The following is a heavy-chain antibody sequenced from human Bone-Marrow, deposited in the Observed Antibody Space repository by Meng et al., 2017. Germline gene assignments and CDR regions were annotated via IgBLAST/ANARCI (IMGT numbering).Heavy chain of an antibody. D-gene: IGHD2-2*01. V-gene: IGHV4-4*02. Sequence: QVQLQESVPGMGNPSGTLSLTCAVSGDSLISNYWWNWVRQTTGKGLEWIGEIYHTGRTDYNPFLKSRVTISVDTSKNQFSLTLTSVTAADTAVYYCARHEFGLPTAACDHWGQGTLVTVSS. CDR2: IYHTGRT. J-gene: IGHJ4*02. CDR1: GDSLISNYW. CDR3: ARHEFGLPTAACDH.